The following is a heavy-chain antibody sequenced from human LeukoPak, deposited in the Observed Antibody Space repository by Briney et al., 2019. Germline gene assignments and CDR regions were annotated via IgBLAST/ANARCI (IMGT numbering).Heavy chain of an antibody. CDR2: ISWNSGSI. V-gene: IGHV3-9*01. Sequence: GGSLRLSCAASGFTFDDYAMHWVRQAPGKGLEWVSGISWNSGSIGYADSVKGRFTISRDNAKNSLYLQMNSLRAEDTALYYCAEDIGRFLEWLGFDPWGQGTLVTVSS. CDR1: GFTFDDYA. J-gene: IGHJ5*02. D-gene: IGHD3-3*01. CDR3: AEDIGRFLEWLGFDP.